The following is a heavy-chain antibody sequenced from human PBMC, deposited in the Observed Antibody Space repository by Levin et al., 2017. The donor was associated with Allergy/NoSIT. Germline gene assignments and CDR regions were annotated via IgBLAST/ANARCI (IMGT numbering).Heavy chain of an antibody. Sequence: GESLKISCAASGFTLSNVRISWVRQAPGKGLEWVGHINTIADGGTADSAAPVKGRFIISRDDSKNTLYLQMNNLKTEDTAVYYCTIDSVVSRVWGQGTLVIVSS. CDR3: TIDSVVSRV. J-gene: IGHJ4*02. CDR2: INTIADGGTA. V-gene: IGHV3-15*01. D-gene: IGHD2-15*01. CDR1: GFTLSNVR.